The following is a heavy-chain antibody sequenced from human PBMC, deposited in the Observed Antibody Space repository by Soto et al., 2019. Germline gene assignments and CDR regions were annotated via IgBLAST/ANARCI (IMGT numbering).Heavy chain of an antibody. CDR3: AKEHYDILTGYYGGWYFDL. J-gene: IGHJ2*01. V-gene: IGHV3-23*01. CDR2: ISGSGGST. CDR1: GFTFSSYA. D-gene: IGHD3-9*01. Sequence: EVQLLESGGGLVQPGGSLRLSCAASGFTFSSYAMSWVRQAPGKGLEWVSAISGSGGSTYYADSVKGRFTISRDNSKNKLYLQMNSLRAEDTAVYYCAKEHYDILTGYYGGWYFDLWGRGTLVTVSS.